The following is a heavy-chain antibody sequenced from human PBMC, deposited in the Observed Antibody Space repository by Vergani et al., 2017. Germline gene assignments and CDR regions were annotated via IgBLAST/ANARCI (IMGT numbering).Heavy chain of an antibody. J-gene: IGHJ5*02. V-gene: IGHV4-61*02. CDR3: ARGGMVRGVNGGLENWFDP. CDR2: IYTSGST. D-gene: IGHD3-10*01. CDR1: GGSISSGSYY. Sequence: QVQLQESGPGLVKPSQTLSLTCTVSGGSISSGSYYWSWIRQPAGKGLEWIGRIYTSGSTNYNPSLKSRVTISVDTSKNQFSLKLSSVTAADTAVYDCARGGMVRGVNGGLENWFDPWGQGTLVTVSS.